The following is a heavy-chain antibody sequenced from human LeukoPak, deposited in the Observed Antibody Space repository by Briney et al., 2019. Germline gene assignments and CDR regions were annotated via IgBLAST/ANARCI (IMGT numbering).Heavy chain of an antibody. Sequence: SETLSLTCTVSGGSIRGYYWSWIRQPPGKGLEWIGYIHYTGSTDYNPSLNSRLTMSVDTSKNQFSLNLSSVTAADTAVYYCARGYGSGSYNNFNHWGQGILVAVSS. D-gene: IGHD3-10*01. J-gene: IGHJ4*02. CDR2: IHYTGST. CDR3: ARGYGSGSYNNFNH. CDR1: GGSIRGYY. V-gene: IGHV4-59*01.